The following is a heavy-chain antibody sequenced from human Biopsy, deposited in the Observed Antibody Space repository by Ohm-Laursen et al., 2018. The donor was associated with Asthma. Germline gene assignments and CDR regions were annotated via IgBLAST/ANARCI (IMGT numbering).Heavy chain of an antibody. J-gene: IGHJ6*02. CDR3: VRGSSSWHHGPFHYYYGLDV. D-gene: IGHD6-13*01. Sequence: GTLSLTCGLSSGSGGYMRSGNYYWGWIRQPPGKGLEWIGSIYYSGTTYYNPSLESRVTVSADTSKNQFSLKLSSVTAADTAVYYCVRGSSSWHHGPFHYYYGLDVWGQGTTATVSS. CDR2: IYYSGTT. CDR1: GGYMRSGNYY. V-gene: IGHV4-39*01.